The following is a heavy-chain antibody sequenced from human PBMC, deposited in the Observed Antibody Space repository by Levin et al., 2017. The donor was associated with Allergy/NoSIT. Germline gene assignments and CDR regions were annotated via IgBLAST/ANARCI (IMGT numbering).Heavy chain of an antibody. CDR1: GFTFRSFI. V-gene: IGHV3-30-3*01. Sequence: GESLKISCATSGFTFRSFIMHWVRQAPGKGLEWVAVISYDGSNKYYADSVKGRFTISRDNSKNRLYLQMNSLRGEDTAMYYCAREKGAWAASRRGNAKSSDHWGQGTLVTVSS. J-gene: IGHJ4*02. CDR2: ISYDGSNK. CDR3: AREKGAWAASRRGNAKSSDH. D-gene: IGHD3-10*01.